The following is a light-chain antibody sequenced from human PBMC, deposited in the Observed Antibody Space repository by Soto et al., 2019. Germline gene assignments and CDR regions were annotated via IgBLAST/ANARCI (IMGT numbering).Light chain of an antibody. V-gene: IGLV2-23*01. Sequence: QSVLTQPASVSGSPGQSITISCTGTSSDVGGYNLVSWYQQFPGKAPKLIIYEGTKRPSGVSNRFSGSKSGNTASLTISGLQAEDEADYYCSSYADSSTSVVFGGGTKLTVL. CDR1: SSDVGGYNL. CDR2: EGT. J-gene: IGLJ2*01. CDR3: SSYADSSTSVV.